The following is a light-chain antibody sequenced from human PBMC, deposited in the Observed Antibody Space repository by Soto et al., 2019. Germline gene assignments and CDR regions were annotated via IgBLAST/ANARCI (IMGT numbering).Light chain of an antibody. CDR2: SAS. J-gene: IGKJ4*01. V-gene: IGKV1-9*01. Sequence: DIQMTQSPSSLSASVGDTVTITCRASQALSNYLAWYQQQPGKAPDLLIYSASTLQSGVPSRFSGSGSETEFSLTIRALQPEDFATYYCQQLSRYPLPFGGGTKVDIK. CDR3: QQLSRYPLP. CDR1: QALSNY.